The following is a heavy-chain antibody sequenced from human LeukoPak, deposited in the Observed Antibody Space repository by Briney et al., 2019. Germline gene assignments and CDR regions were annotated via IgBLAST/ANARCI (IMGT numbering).Heavy chain of an antibody. D-gene: IGHD3-9*01. CDR3: ARAYYDALTGYSNFDY. CDR2: IYYSGST. V-gene: IGHV4-39*07. Sequence: PSETLSLTCTVSGGSISSSSYYWGWIRQPPGKGLEWIGSIYYSGSTYYNPSLKSRVTISVDKSKNQFSLRLSSVTAADTAVYYCARAYYDALTGYSNFDYWGQGTLVTVSS. J-gene: IGHJ4*02. CDR1: GGSISSSSYY.